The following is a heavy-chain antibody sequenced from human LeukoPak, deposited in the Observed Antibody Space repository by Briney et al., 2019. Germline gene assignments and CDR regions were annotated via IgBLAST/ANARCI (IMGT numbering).Heavy chain of an antibody. Sequence: SETLSLACAVYGGSFSGYYWSWIRQPPGKGLEWIGEINHSGSTNYNPSLKSRVTISVDTSKNQFSLKLSSVTAADTAVYYCARGGGSGWYVDYWGQGTLVTVSS. J-gene: IGHJ4*02. V-gene: IGHV4-34*01. CDR2: INHSGST. CDR3: ARGGGSGWYVDY. CDR1: GGSFSGYY. D-gene: IGHD6-19*01.